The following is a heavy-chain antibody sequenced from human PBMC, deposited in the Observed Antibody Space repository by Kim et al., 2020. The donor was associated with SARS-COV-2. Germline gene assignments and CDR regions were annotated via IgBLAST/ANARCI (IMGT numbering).Heavy chain of an antibody. CDR2: ISGSDSNT. J-gene: IGHJ4*02. CDR3: AKVAQQQPTLSQPYFDF. Sequence: GGSLRLSCAASGFTFSSYAMSWVRQAPGKGLEWVSAISGSDSNTYYVDSVKGRFTISRDNSKNTLYLHMSSLRAEDTAVYYCAKVAQQQPTLSQPYFDFWGQRALVTVSS. D-gene: IGHD6-13*01. CDR1: GFTFSSYA. V-gene: IGHV3-23*01.